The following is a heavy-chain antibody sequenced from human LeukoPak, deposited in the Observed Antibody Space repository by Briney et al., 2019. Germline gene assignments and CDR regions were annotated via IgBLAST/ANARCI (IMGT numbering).Heavy chain of an antibody. CDR3: ARDVGTLREFWAGYFSNWFDP. V-gene: IGHV4-39*02. D-gene: IGHD3/OR15-3a*01. Sequence: KPPETLSLTCTVSGGSVSSRTYYWGWIRQPPGKGLEWIGTVYYSGPAYYNPSLKSRVSISVDTSKNQFSLELSSVTAADTAAYFCARDVGTLREFWAGYFSNWFDPWGQGTLVTVSS. CDR1: GGSVSSRTYY. CDR2: VYYSGPA. J-gene: IGHJ5*02.